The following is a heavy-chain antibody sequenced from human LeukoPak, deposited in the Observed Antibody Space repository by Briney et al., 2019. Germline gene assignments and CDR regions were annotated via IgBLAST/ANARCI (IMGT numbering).Heavy chain of an antibody. CDR1: GGSFSGYY. CDR3: ARGSRSTPLAH. J-gene: IGHJ4*02. D-gene: IGHD2-2*01. CDR2: INHSGST. Sequence: SETLSLTCAVYGGSFSGYYWSWIRQPPGKGLEWIGEINHSGSTNYNPSLKSRVTISVDTSNNQFSLKLSSVTAADTAVYYCARGSRSTPLAHWGQGTLVTVSS. V-gene: IGHV4-34*01.